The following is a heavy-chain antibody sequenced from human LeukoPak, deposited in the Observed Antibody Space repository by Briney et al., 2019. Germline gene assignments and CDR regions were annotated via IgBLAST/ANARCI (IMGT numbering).Heavy chain of an antibody. CDR3: ARSYYYGPGIVRYFDY. Sequence: GGSLRLSCAASGFTFSSYWMSWVRQAPGKGLEWVANIKQDGSEKYYVDSVKGRFTISRDNAKNSLYLQMNSLRAEDTAVYYCARSYYYGPGIVRYFDYWGQGTLVTVSS. CDR2: IKQDGSEK. J-gene: IGHJ4*02. D-gene: IGHD3-10*01. V-gene: IGHV3-7*01. CDR1: GFTFSSYW.